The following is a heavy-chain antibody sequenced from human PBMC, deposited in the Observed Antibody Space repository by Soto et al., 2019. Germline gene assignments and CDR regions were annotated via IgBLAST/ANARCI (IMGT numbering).Heavy chain of an antibody. D-gene: IGHD2-21*01. J-gene: IGHJ4*02. CDR2: IYYTGST. CDR1: GGSISDSSYY. Sequence: SETLSLTCTVSGGSISDSSYYWAWLRQSPGKGLEWIASIYYTGSTYHSPSLKSRVTMSVDTAKNQFSLKVNSMTAADTALYYCARWDSGFDCCCTTRHATYDYWGPGTLVTVSS. V-gene: IGHV4-39*01. CDR3: ARWDSGFDCCCTTRHATYDY.